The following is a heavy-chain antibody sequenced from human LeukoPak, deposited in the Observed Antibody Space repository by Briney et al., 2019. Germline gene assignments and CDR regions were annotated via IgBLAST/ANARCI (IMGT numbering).Heavy chain of an antibody. Sequence: SETLSLTCAVYGGSFSGYYWSWIRQPPGKGLEWIGYIYYSGSTNYNPSLKSRVTISVDTSKNQFSLKLSSVTAADTAVYYCARSAGSGYYYWGQGTLVTVSS. D-gene: IGHD3-3*01. CDR3: ARSAGSGYYY. V-gene: IGHV4-59*08. CDR2: IYYSGST. CDR1: GGSFSGYY. J-gene: IGHJ4*02.